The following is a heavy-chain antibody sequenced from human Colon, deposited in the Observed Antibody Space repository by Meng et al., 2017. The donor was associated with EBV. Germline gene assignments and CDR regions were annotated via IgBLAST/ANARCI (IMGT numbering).Heavy chain of an antibody. CDR2: IHPSGSI. J-gene: IGHJ2*01. D-gene: IGHD7-27*01. Sequence: QRWGAGLLKPSETLSLTCVVYGGSLSDYYCSWIRQSPGRGLEWIGEIHPSGSIFYNPSLQSRVTISVDTSKNQFSLNPNSVTAADTAVYFCSRGVDSYKLGNLWGRGTLVTVSS. CDR3: SRGVDSYKLGNL. CDR1: GGSLSDYY. V-gene: IGHV4-34*02.